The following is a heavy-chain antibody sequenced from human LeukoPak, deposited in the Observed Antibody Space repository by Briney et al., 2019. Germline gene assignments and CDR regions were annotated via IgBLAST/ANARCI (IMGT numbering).Heavy chain of an antibody. D-gene: IGHD5-24*01. CDR3: ARHPPRESRGNAFDI. J-gene: IGHJ3*02. V-gene: IGHV4-59*08. Sequence: SETLSLTCTVSDGSVSSYYWSWVRQPPGKGLEWIGYIYFSGTTNYNPSLKSRVAISVDTSKNQFSLKLSSVTAADTALYYCARHPPRESRGNAFDIWGQGTVVTVSS. CDR2: IYFSGTT. CDR1: DGSVSSYY.